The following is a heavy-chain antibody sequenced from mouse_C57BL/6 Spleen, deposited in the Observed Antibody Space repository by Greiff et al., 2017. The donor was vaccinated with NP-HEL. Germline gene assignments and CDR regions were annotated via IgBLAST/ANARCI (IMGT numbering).Heavy chain of an antibody. J-gene: IGHJ2*01. Sequence: QVQLQQSGPELVKPGASVKISCKASGYAFSSSWMNWVKQRPGKGLEWIGRIYPGDGDTNYNGKFKGKATLTADKSSSTAYMQLSSLTSEDSAVYFGGTLPLDYWGQGTTLTVSS. CDR2: IYPGDGDT. CDR1: GYAFSSSW. CDR3: GTLPLDY. D-gene: IGHD5-5*01. V-gene: IGHV1-82*01.